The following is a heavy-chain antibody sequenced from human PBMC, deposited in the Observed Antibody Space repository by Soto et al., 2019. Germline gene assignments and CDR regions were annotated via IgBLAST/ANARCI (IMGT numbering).Heavy chain of an antibody. J-gene: IGHJ4*02. CDR1: GGTFYTYT. CDR2: ITPIYPTT. Sequence: QVQLVQSGAEVRKPGSSVQVSCKASGGTFYTYTFSWVRQAPGQGLEWMGSITPIYPTTNYAEKFQGRLTVTADGSTNTAYMELNSLTPEDTAVYYCARIPRYSLPTSDDLDSWGQGTLVTVSS. V-gene: IGHV1-69*15. CDR3: ARIPRYSLPTSDDLDS. D-gene: IGHD5-18*01.